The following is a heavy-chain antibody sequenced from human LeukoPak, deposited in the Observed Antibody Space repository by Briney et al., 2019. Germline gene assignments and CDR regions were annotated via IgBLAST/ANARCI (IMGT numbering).Heavy chain of an antibody. V-gene: IGHV3-48*03. CDR3: ARGAKYSSSSISLWFDP. CDR2: ISSSGSTI. J-gene: IGHJ5*02. CDR1: VFTFSSSE. Sequence: PGGSLIFSCAASVFTFSSSEMSWVRQAPGKVLEWVSYISSSGSTIYYADSVKGRFTISRDNAKSSLYLQMNSLRAEDTAVYYCARGAKYSSSSISLWFDPWGQGTLVTVSS. D-gene: IGHD6-6*01.